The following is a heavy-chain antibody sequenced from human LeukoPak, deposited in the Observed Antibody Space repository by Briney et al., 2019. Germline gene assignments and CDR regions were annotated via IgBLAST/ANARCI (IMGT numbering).Heavy chain of an antibody. Sequence: LETLSLTCTVSGGSISSSSYYWGWIRQSPGKGLEWIGSIYYSGSTYYNPSLKSRVTTSVDTSKSQFSLKLISVTAADTAVYYCARHDNRGYYSLHYWGQGALVTVSS. V-gene: IGHV4-39*01. J-gene: IGHJ4*02. CDR2: IYYSGST. D-gene: IGHD3-22*01. CDR1: GGSISSSSYY. CDR3: ARHDNRGYYSLHY.